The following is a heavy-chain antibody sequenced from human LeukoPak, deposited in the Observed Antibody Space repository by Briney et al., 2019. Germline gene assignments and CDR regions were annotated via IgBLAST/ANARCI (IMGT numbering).Heavy chain of an antibody. CDR3: AKHGTSITPNFDY. D-gene: IGHD3-3*01. CDR1: GFTFSSYA. J-gene: IGHJ4*02. Sequence: QPGGSLRLSCAASGFTFSSYAMTWVRQAPGKGLEWVSAISGSGGSTYYADSVKGRFTISRDNSKNTLYPQMNSLRAEDTAVYYCAKHGTSITPNFDYWGQGTLVTVSS. CDR2: ISGSGGST. V-gene: IGHV3-23*01.